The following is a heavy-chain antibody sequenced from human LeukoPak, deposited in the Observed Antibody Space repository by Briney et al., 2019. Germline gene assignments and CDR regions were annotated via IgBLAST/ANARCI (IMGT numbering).Heavy chain of an antibody. V-gene: IGHV3-73*01. Sequence: GGSLRLSCAASGFTFSGSAMRWVRQASGKGLEWVGRIRSKANSYATAYAASVKGRFTISRDDSKNTAYLQMNSLKTEDTAVYYCTRVGATFLDYWGQGTLVTVSS. CDR2: IRSKANSYAT. CDR3: TRVGATFLDY. J-gene: IGHJ4*02. CDR1: GFTFSGSA. D-gene: IGHD1-26*01.